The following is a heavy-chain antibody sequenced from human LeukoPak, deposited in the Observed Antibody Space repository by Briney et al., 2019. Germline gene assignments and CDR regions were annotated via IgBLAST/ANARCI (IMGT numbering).Heavy chain of an antibody. CDR3: ARRYGDYDY. CDR2: INHSGST. V-gene: IGHV4-34*01. D-gene: IGHD4-17*01. Sequence: SETLSLTCAVYGGSFSGYYWSWIRQPPGKGLEWIGEINHSGSTNYNPSLKSRVTISVDTSKNQFSLKLSSVTAADTAVYYCARRYGDYDYWGQGTLVTVSS. CDR1: GGSFSGYY. J-gene: IGHJ4*02.